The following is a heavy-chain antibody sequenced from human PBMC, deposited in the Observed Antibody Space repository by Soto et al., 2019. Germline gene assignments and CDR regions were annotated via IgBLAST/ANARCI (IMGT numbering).Heavy chain of an antibody. CDR3: AHPRGYGVFDAYDI. CDR2: ISFGGSKK. D-gene: IGHD4-17*01. Sequence: PGGSLRLSCAASGFTFGFTFSSYAMHWVRQAPGKGLEWVAMISFGGSKKYYADSVKGRFTISRDNSINTLYLQMNSLRTEDTAVYYCAHPRGYGVFDAYDIWGQGAMVTVSS. V-gene: IGHV3-30-3*01. J-gene: IGHJ3*02. CDR1: GFTFGFTFSSYA.